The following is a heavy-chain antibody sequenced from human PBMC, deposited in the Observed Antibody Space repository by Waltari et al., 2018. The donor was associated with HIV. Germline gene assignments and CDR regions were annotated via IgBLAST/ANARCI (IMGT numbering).Heavy chain of an antibody. J-gene: IGHJ4*02. D-gene: IGHD3-3*01. CDR2: LNPNSGGT. CDR3: ARQLCSSRLCISGYDF. V-gene: IGHV1-2*05. CDR1: AYTFTGYF. Sequence: QVKNYGASVEVSCKASAYTFTGYFIHWVRQAPGEGPVWLGRLNPNSGGTHFAQRFQGRITMTWDPSTNTAYMELTGLRFDDTGLYYCARQLCSSRLCISGYDFWGQGTRVTVSS.